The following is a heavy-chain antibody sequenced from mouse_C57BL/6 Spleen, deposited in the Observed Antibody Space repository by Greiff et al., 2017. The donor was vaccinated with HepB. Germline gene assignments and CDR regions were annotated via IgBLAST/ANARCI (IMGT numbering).Heavy chain of an antibody. CDR2: IDPSDSYT. CDR3: ARAYSNDGGWFAY. V-gene: IGHV1-69*01. Sequence: VQRVESGPELVMPGASVKLSCKASGYTFTSYWMHWVKQRPGQGLEWIGEIDPSDSYTNYNQKFKGKSTLTVDKSSSTAYMQLSSLTSEDPAVYYCARAYSNDGGWFAYWGQGTLVTVSA. CDR1: GYTFTSYW. J-gene: IGHJ3*01. D-gene: IGHD2-12*01.